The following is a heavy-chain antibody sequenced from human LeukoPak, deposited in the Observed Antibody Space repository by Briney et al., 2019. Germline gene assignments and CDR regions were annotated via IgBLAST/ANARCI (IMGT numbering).Heavy chain of an antibody. V-gene: IGHV4-61*02. CDR3: ATLPGGVTTPNPS. CDR1: GGSISSGRYY. J-gene: IGHJ5*02. D-gene: IGHD4-17*01. Sequence: SETLSLTCTVSGGSISSGRYYWSWIRQPAGKGLEWIGRISTSGSTNYNPSLKIRFTISLDTSKSQFSLKLTSVTAADTAVYYCATLPGGVTTPNPSWGQGTLVTVSS. CDR2: ISTSGST.